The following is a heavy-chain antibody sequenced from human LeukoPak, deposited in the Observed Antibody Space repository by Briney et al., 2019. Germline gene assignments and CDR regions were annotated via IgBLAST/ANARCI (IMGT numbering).Heavy chain of an antibody. V-gene: IGHV3-64*01. Sequence: GGSLRLSCAASGFTFSSYAMHWVRQAPGKGLEYVSAISSNGGSTYYANSVKGRFTISRDNSKNTLYLQMGSLRAEDMAVYYCARDLYEIGGNYFDYWGQGTLVTVSS. CDR3: ARDLYEIGGNYFDY. D-gene: IGHD2/OR15-2a*01. CDR2: ISSNGGST. J-gene: IGHJ4*02. CDR1: GFTFSSYA.